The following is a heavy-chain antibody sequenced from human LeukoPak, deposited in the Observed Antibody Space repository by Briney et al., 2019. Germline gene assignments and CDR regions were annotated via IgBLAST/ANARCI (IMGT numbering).Heavy chain of an antibody. D-gene: IGHD2/OR15-2a*01. CDR1: GFTFSSYA. CDR2: ISGSGGST. Sequence: PGGCLRLSCAASGFTFSSYAMSWVRQAPGKGLEWVSAISGSGGSTYYADSVKGRFTISRDNSKNTLYLQMNSLRAEDTAVYYCAKGLVGYYVRNFDYWGQGTLVTVSS. V-gene: IGHV3-23*01. J-gene: IGHJ4*02. CDR3: AKGLVGYYVRNFDY.